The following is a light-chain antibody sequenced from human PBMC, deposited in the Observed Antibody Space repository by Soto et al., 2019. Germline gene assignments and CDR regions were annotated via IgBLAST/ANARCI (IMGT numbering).Light chain of an antibody. CDR3: QDSWSTFFA. V-gene: IGKV1-39*01. J-gene: IGKJ1*01. Sequence: DIQMTQSPSSLSASVGDRVTITCRASQSISSYLNWYQQKPGKAPKLLIYAASSLQSGVPSRFSGSGSGTDFAVYISSMKSADFATCYCQDSWSTFFAFGQVNKV. CDR1: QSISSY. CDR2: AAS.